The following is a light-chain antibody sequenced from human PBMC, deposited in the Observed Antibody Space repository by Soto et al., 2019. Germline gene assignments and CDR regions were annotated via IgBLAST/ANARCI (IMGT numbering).Light chain of an antibody. Sequence: EIVLTQSPGTLSLCPGERATLSCRASQSVGSYLAWYQQKPGQAPRLLIYGTSNRATGIPDRFSGSGSGTDFTLTISRLDPEDFAVYYCQQYSGSITFGQGTRLEIE. J-gene: IGKJ5*01. CDR3: QQYSGSIT. CDR1: QSVGSY. V-gene: IGKV3-20*01. CDR2: GTS.